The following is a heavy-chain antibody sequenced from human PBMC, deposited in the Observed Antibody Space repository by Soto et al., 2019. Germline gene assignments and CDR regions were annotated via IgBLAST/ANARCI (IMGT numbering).Heavy chain of an antibody. CDR3: ARLGYCSGGSCYSINYYYGMDV. D-gene: IGHD2-15*01. J-gene: IGHJ6*02. V-gene: IGHV1-69*13. Sequence: GASVKVSCKASGGTFSSYATSWVRQAPGQGLEWMGGIIPIFGTANYAQKFQGRVTITADESTSTAYMELSSLRSEDTAVYYCARLGYCSGGSCYSINYYYGMDVWGQGTTVTVSS. CDR2: IIPIFGTA. CDR1: GGTFSSYA.